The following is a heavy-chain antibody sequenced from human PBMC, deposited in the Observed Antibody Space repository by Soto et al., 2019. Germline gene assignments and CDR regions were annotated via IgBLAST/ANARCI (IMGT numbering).Heavy chain of an antibody. J-gene: IGHJ4*02. Sequence: QVQLVQSGAEVKKPGASVKVSCKASGYTFTSYGISWVRQAPGQGLEWMGRISGYNGNSNYAQNLQGRVTMTTDTATSTAYMELRSLRSDDTAVYYCAREDIQDMVVVVGAPEGLGYWGQGTLVTVSS. CDR3: AREDIQDMVVVVGAPEGLGY. D-gene: IGHD2-15*01. CDR2: ISGYNGNS. CDR1: GYTFTSYG. V-gene: IGHV1-18*01.